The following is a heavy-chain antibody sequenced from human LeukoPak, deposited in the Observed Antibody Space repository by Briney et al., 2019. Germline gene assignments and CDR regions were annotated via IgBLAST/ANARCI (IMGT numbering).Heavy chain of an antibody. J-gene: IGHJ4*02. Sequence: GGSLRLSCAASGITFTSYAMSWVRQAPGKGLEWVSGISGSGGSTNYADSVKGRFTISRDNSKNTLYLQMNSLRAEDTAVYYCAKPEDYYDSSGAPVYFDYWGQGTLVTVSS. CDR1: GITFTSYA. CDR2: ISGSGGST. V-gene: IGHV3-23*01. CDR3: AKPEDYYDSSGAPVYFDY. D-gene: IGHD3-22*01.